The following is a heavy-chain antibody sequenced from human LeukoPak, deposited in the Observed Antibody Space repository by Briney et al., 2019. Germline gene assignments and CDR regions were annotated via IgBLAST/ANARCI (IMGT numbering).Heavy chain of an antibody. D-gene: IGHD1-26*01. V-gene: IGHV3-30*18. CDR3: AKEGHKWELLNDIEYFQH. CDR1: GFTFSSYG. J-gene: IGHJ1*01. CDR2: ISYDGSNK. Sequence: TGGSLRLSCAASGFTFSSYGMHWVRQAPGKGLEWVAVISYDGSNKYYADSVKGRFTISRDNSKNTLYLQMNRLRAEDTAVYYCAKEGHKWELLNDIEYFQHWGQGTLVTVSS.